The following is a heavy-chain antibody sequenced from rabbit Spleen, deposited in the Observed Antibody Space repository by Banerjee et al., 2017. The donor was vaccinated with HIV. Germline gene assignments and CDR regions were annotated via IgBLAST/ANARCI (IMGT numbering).Heavy chain of an antibody. J-gene: IGHJ4*01. D-gene: IGHD1-1*01. Sequence: QEQLEESGGGLVKPEGSLTLTCKASGVSFSSYYDMCWVRQAPGEGLEWVACAYAGSSGSTYSATWATGRFTISKTSSTTVTLQMTSLTAADTATYFCARDLDGVIGWNFGWWGPGTLVTVS. CDR3: ARDLDGVIGWNFGW. CDR2: AYAGSSGST. V-gene: IGHV1S45*01. CDR1: GVSFSSYYD.